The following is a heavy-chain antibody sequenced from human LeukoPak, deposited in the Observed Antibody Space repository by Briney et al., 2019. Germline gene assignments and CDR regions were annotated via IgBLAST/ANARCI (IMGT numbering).Heavy chain of an antibody. J-gene: IGHJ4*02. CDR2: IYYSGST. D-gene: IGHD1-1*01. Sequence: SETLSLTCTVSGGSISSSSYYWGWIRQPPRKRLEWIGSIYYSGSTYYNPSLKSRVTISVDTSKNQFSLKLSSVTAADTAVYYCARHGKTGKTTFDYWGQGTLVTVSS. CDR3: ARHGKTGKTTFDY. CDR1: GGSISSSSYY. V-gene: IGHV4-39*01.